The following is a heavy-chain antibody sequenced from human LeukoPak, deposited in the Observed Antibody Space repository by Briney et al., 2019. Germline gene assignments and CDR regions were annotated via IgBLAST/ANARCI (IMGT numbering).Heavy chain of an antibody. CDR3: AKGEAGYTSAWVVY. Sequence: GGSLRLSXAASGFTFSSYAMSWVRQAPGKGLEWVSVISGSGGSTYYADSVKGRFTISRDNSKNTLYLQMNSLRAEDTAAYYCAKGEAGYTSAWVVYWGQGTLVTVSS. CDR2: ISGSGGST. V-gene: IGHV3-23*01. D-gene: IGHD6-19*01. J-gene: IGHJ4*02. CDR1: GFTFSSYA.